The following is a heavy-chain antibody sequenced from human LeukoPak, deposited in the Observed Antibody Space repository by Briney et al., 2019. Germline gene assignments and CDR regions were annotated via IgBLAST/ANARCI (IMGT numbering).Heavy chain of an antibody. Sequence: GRSLRLSCAASGFIFSHYGMHCVRQAPGKGLEWVAVIWRDGSDRFYADSVKGRFTISRDNSQKTLFLQMNSLRAEDTAIYYCARDAQRGFDYSNSLEYWGHGTLVTVSS. CDR3: ARDAQRGFDYSNSLEY. CDR1: GFIFSHYG. D-gene: IGHD4-11*01. CDR2: IWRDGSDR. J-gene: IGHJ4*01. V-gene: IGHV3-33*01.